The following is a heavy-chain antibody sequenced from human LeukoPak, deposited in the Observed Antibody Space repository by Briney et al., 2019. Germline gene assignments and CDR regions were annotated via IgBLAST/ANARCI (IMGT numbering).Heavy chain of an antibody. D-gene: IGHD6-13*01. CDR2: ISGSGSDT. CDR1: GLTFSNAW. J-gene: IGHJ5*02. V-gene: IGHV3-23*01. CDR3: AKGQGFSSTWYADH. Sequence: GGSLRLSCAASGLTFSNAWMSWVRQAPGKGLEWVSTISGSGSDTSYADSVRGRFTISRDNPKNTLYLQMTNLRDEDTALYFCAKGQGFSSTWYADHWGQGTLVTVSS.